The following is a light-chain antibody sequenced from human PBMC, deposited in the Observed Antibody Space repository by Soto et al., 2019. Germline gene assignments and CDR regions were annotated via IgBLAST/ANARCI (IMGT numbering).Light chain of an antibody. Sequence: DIQMTQSPSSLSASVGDRVTITCRASQSISTYLNWYQQKPGKAPKLLIYAASSFQTGVPSSFSGSGSGTDFTLTITSLQPEDFATYSCQQSYSTLRWTFGQGTKVEI. V-gene: IGKV1-39*01. CDR3: QQSYSTLRWT. J-gene: IGKJ1*01. CDR1: QSISTY. CDR2: AAS.